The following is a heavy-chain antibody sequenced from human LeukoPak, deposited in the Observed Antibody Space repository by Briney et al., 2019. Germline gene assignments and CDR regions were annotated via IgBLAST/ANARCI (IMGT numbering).Heavy chain of an antibody. CDR3: AASTKHTAMVDY. CDR2: IGSSSSYI. V-gene: IGHV3-21*01. Sequence: GGSLRLTCAASGFTFSWYSMNWVRQAPGKGLEWVSSIGSSSSYIYYAESVKGRFTISRDNAKNSLHLQMNSLRAEDTAVYYCAASTKHTAMVDYWGQGTLVTVSS. D-gene: IGHD5-18*01. J-gene: IGHJ4*02. CDR1: GFTFSWYS.